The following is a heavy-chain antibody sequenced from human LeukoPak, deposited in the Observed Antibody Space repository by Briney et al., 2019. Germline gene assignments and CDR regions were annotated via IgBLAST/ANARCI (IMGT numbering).Heavy chain of an antibody. D-gene: IGHD6-13*01. Sequence: SVKVSCKASGGTFSSYAISWVRQAPGQGLEWMGGIIPIFGTANYAQKFQGRVTITADKSTSTAYMELSSLRSEDTAVYYCAGRPGIAAAGTFDYWGQGTLVTVSS. CDR2: IIPIFGTA. V-gene: IGHV1-69*06. CDR1: GGTFSSYA. CDR3: AGRPGIAAAGTFDY. J-gene: IGHJ4*02.